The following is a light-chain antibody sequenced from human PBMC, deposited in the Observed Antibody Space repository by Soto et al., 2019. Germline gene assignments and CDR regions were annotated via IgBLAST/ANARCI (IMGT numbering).Light chain of an antibody. CDR3: GTWDGSLSAVV. CDR2: XXX. CDR1: SSNIGNNY. J-gene: IGLJ2*01. V-gene: IGLV1-51*01. Sequence: QSVLTQPPSVSAAPGQKVTISCSGSSSNIGNNYVSWYQPLPGTAPKLFIYXXXXXXXXXXXXXXXXXXGTSATLGITGVXXGDXXXXXCGTWDGSLSAVVFGGGTKLTVL.